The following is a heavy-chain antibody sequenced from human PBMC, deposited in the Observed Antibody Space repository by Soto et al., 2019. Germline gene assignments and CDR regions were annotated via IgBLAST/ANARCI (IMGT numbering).Heavy chain of an antibody. CDR2: IYYSGST. CDR3: ARVTDR. CDR1: GGSISSYY. J-gene: IGHJ5*02. Sequence: PSETLSLTCTVSGGSISSYYWSWIRQPPGKGLEWIGYIYYSGSTSYNPSLKSRLTISVDRSKNQFSLKLSSVTAADTAVYYCARVTDRWGQGTLVTVSS. V-gene: IGHV4-59*12.